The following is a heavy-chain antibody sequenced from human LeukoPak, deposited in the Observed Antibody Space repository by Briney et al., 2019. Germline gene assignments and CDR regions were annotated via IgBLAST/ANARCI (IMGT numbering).Heavy chain of an antibody. CDR2: IYTSGST. V-gene: IGHV4-61*02. J-gene: IGHJ5*02. CDR3: ARDRGNPGTFDP. D-gene: IGHD6-13*01. Sequence: PSETLSLTCTVSGGSLSSGSYYWSWIRQPAGKGLEWIGRIYTSGSTNYNPSLKSRVTISVDTSKNQFSLKLSSVTAADTAVYYCARDRGNPGTFDPWGQGTLVTVSS. CDR1: GGSLSSGSYY.